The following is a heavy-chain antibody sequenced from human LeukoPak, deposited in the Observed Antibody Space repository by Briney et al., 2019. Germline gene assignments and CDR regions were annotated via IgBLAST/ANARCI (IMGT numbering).Heavy chain of an antibody. D-gene: IGHD6-6*01. V-gene: IGHV3-21*01. J-gene: IGHJ4*02. CDR2: ISSSSSYI. Sequence: GGSLRLSCAASGFTFSSYSMNWVRQAPGKGLEWVSSISSSSSYIYYADSVKGRFTISRDNAKNSLYLQMNSLRAKDTAVYYCATNAEYSSSSHFDYWGQGTLVTVSS. CDR3: ATNAEYSSSSHFDY. CDR1: GFTFSSYS.